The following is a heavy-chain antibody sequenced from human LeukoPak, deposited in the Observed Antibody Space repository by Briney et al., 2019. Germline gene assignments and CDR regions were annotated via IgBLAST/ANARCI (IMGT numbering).Heavy chain of an antibody. CDR2: ISSNGGST. V-gene: IGHV3-64*01. CDR1: GFTFSSYA. Sequence: GGSLRLSCAASGFTFSSYAMHWVRQAPGKELEYVSAISSNGGSTYYANSVKGRFTISRDNSKNTLYLQMGSLRAEDMAVYYCARESGADDYWGQGTLVTVSS. CDR3: ARESGADDY. J-gene: IGHJ4*02. D-gene: IGHD1-26*01.